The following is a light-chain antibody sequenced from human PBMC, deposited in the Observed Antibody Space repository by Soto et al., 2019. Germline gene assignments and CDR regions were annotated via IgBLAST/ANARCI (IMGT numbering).Light chain of an antibody. V-gene: IGLV2-8*01. Sequence: SALNQPPSASGSPGQSVTISCNETSSDVGGYNYVSWYQQHPGKAPKLMIYEVSKRPSGVPDRFSGSKSGNTASLTVSGLQAEDEADYYCSSYAGSNNYVFGTGTKVTVL. CDR1: SSDVGGYNY. J-gene: IGLJ1*01. CDR2: EVS. CDR3: SSYAGSNNYV.